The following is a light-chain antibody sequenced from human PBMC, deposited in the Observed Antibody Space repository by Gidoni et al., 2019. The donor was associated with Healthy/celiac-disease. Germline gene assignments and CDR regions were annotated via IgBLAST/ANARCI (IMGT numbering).Light chain of an antibody. Sequence: DIQMTQSPSSLSASVGDRVTITCRASQSISSYLNWYQQKPGKAPKLLIYAASSLQSGVPSRFSGIGSGTDFTLTISSLQPEDFATYSCQQSYSTPHTFGQGTKVEIK. CDR1: QSISSY. CDR3: QQSYSTPHT. CDR2: AAS. V-gene: IGKV1-39*01. J-gene: IGKJ1*01.